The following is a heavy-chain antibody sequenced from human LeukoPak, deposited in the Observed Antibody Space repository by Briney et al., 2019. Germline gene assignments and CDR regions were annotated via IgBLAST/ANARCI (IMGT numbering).Heavy chain of an antibody. D-gene: IGHD2-15*01. CDR3: ARRHLVGSGYFDH. CDR2: ISTFNGHT. CDR1: GYVFSNYG. J-gene: IGHJ4*02. V-gene: IGHV1-18*01. Sequence: ASVKVSCKASGYVFSNYGISWVRQAPGQGLEWLGWISTFNGHTTYALKFQDRGTMTTDTSTDTAYLELRSLRTDDTAVYYCARRHLVGSGYFDHWGQGTLVTVSS.